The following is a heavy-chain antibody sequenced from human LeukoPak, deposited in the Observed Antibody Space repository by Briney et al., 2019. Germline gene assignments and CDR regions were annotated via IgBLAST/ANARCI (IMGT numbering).Heavy chain of an antibody. V-gene: IGHV3-23*01. CDR3: AKGVGTKLRYFFDY. CDR2: ISGSGRST. Sequence: GGSLRLSCAASGFTFSTYAMGWVRQAPGKGLEWVSAISGSGRSTYYADSVKGRFTISRDSSKSTLYLQMGSLRAEDTAVYYCAKGVGTKLRYFFDYWGQGILVTVSS. D-gene: IGHD1-26*01. J-gene: IGHJ4*02. CDR1: GFTFSTYA.